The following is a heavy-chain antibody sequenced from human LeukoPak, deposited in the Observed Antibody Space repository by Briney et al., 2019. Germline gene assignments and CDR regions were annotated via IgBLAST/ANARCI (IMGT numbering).Heavy chain of an antibody. V-gene: IGHV4-59*01. CDR2: IYYSGST. CDR3: ARGSREGIAAAGLIDY. J-gene: IGHJ4*02. D-gene: IGHD6-13*01. Sequence: SETLSLTCTVSGGSISSYYWSWIRQPPGKGLEWIGYIYYSGSTNYNPSLKSRVTISVDTSKNQFSLKLSSVTAADTAVYYCARGSREGIAAAGLIDYWGQGTLVTVSS. CDR1: GGSISSYY.